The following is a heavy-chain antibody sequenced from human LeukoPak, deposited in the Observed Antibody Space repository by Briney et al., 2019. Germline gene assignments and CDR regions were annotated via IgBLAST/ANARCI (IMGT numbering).Heavy chain of an antibody. CDR1: GYSFTSYW. CDR3: ARLDTSGYYYYGMDV. V-gene: IGHV5-51*01. J-gene: IGHJ6*02. Sequence: GESLKISCQGSGYSFTSYWIGWVRQLPGKGLEWMGIIYPGDSDPRYSPSFQGQVIISADKSISTAYLQWSSLKASDTAMYYCARLDTSGYYYYGMDVWGQGTTVTVSS. D-gene: IGHD3-22*01. CDR2: IYPGDSDP.